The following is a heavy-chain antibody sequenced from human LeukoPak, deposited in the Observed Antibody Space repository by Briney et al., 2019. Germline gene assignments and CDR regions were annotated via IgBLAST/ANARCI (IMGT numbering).Heavy chain of an antibody. CDR1: GFTFSSYA. V-gene: IGHV3-23*01. CDR3: AKYKSGSLTYFDY. Sequence: GGSLRLSCAASGFTFSSYAMSWVRQAPGKGLEWASAISGSGGSTYYADSVKGRFTISRDNSKNTLYLQMNSLRAEDTAVYYCAKYKSGSLTYFDYWGQGTLVTVSS. D-gene: IGHD1-26*01. CDR2: ISGSGGST. J-gene: IGHJ4*02.